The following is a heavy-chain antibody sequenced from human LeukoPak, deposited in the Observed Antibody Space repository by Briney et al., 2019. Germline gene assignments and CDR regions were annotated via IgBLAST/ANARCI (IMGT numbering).Heavy chain of an antibody. CDR3: ARVGCNSTSCYHNWFDP. J-gene: IGHJ5*02. D-gene: IGHD2-2*01. CDR2: IIPIFGTA. V-gene: IGHV1-69*05. CDR1: GGTFSSYA. Sequence: ASVKVSCKASGGTFSSYAISWVRQAPGQGLEWMGGIIPIFGTANYAQTFQGRVTITTDESTSTAYMELSSLRSEDTAVYYCARVGCNSTSCYHNWFDPWGQGTLVTVPS.